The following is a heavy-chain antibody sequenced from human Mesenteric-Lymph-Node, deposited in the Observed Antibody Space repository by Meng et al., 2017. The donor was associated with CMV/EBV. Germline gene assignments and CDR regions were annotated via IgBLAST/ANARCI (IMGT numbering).Heavy chain of an antibody. CDR2: INHSGST. CDR1: GGSFSDYN. D-gene: IGHD2-2*02. J-gene: IGHJ6*02. V-gene: IGHV4-34*01. Sequence: SETLSLTCAVHGGSFSDYNWIWIRQAPVKGLEWIGEINHSGSTNYNPSLKSRVTISVDTSKNQFSLKLSSVTAADTAVYYCASLEGYCSSTSCYSGMDVWGQGTTVTVSS. CDR3: ASLEGYCSSTSCYSGMDV.